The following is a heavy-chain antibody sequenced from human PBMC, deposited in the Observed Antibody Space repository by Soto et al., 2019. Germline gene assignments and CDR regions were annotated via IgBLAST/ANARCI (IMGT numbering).Heavy chain of an antibody. CDR3: ARHFAISEASYYGMDV. V-gene: IGHV4-39*01. CDR2: VFYTGKT. J-gene: IGHJ6*02. Sequence: QLQLQASGPGLVRPSETLSLTCSVSGGSISSSSFYWGWIRQPPGKGPEWIGSVFYTGKTYHNPSLKSRVTIFVDTSENQFCLSLSSVTAADTAMYYCARHFAISEASYYGMDVCGHGTTVTVSS. CDR1: GGSISSSSFY. D-gene: IGHD3-3*01.